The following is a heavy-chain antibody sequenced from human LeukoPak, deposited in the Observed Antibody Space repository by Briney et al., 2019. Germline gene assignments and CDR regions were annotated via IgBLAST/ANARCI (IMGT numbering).Heavy chain of an antibody. D-gene: IGHD1-7*01. V-gene: IGHV3-23*01. CDR2: ISGSGGST. J-gene: IGHJ4*02. CDR1: GFTFSSYA. Sequence: AGGSLRLSCAASGFTFSSYAMSWARQAPGKGLEWVSSISGSGGSTYYADSVKGRFTISRDNSKNTLYLQMNSLRAEDTAVYYCAKDGWNYPYYFDYWGQGTLVTVSS. CDR3: AKDGWNYPYYFDY.